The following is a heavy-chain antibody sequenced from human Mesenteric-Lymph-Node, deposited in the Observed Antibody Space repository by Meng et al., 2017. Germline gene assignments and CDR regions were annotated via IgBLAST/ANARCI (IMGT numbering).Heavy chain of an antibody. CDR1: GGSLSGYY. V-gene: IGHV4-34*01. D-gene: IGHD4-17*01. CDR3: ARRYGASAYNWFDP. J-gene: IGHJ5*02. Sequence: GRLRQWGAGVFKPSETLSLPCAVYGGSLSGYYWSWIRQPPGKGLEWIGEINHSGSTNYNPSLKSRVTISVDTSKNQFSLKLSSVTAADTAVYYCARRYGASAYNWFDPWGQGTLVTVSS. CDR2: INHSGST.